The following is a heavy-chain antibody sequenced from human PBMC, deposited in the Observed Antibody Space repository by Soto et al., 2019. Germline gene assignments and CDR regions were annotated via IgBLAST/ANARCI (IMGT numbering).Heavy chain of an antibody. D-gene: IGHD6-19*01. CDR1: GFTFSSYA. CDR2: ISGSGGST. CDR3: AKDERSSGWYEGVY. Sequence: GGSLRLSCAASGFTFSSYAMSWVRQAPGKGLEWVSAISGSGGSTYYADSVKGRFTISRDNSKNTLYLQMNSLRAEDTAVYYCAKDERSSGWYEGVYWGQGTLVTVSS. V-gene: IGHV3-23*01. J-gene: IGHJ4*02.